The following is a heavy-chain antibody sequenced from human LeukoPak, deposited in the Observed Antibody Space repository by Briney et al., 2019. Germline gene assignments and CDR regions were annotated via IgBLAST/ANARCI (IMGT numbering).Heavy chain of an antibody. J-gene: IGHJ1*01. CDR1: GGSISSYY. Sequence: ESSETLSLTCTVSGGSISSYYWSWIRQPPGKGLEWIGYISYSGSTKYNPSLKSRVTISLDTSKNQFSLKLSSVTAADTAVYYCARAYGGNSQYFQHWGQGTLVTVSS. CDR3: ARAYGGNSQYFQH. CDR2: ISYSGST. D-gene: IGHD4-23*01. V-gene: IGHV4-59*08.